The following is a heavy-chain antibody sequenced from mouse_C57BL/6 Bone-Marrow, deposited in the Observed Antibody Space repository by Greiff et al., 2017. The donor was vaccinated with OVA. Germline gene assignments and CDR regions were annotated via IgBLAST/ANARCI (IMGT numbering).Heavy chain of an antibody. CDR2: ISDGGSYT. Sequence: DVMLVESGGGLVKPGGSLKLSCAASGFTFSSYAMSWVRQTPEKRLEWVATISDGGSYTYYPDNVKGRFTISRDNAKNNLYLQMSHLKSEDTAMYYCARDGYYYGSSNWYFDVWGTGTTVTVSS. J-gene: IGHJ1*03. CDR1: GFTFSSYA. D-gene: IGHD1-1*01. V-gene: IGHV5-4*01. CDR3: ARDGYYYGSSNWYFDV.